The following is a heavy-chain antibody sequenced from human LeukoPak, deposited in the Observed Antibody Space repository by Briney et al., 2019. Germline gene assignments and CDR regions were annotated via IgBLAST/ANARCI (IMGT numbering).Heavy chain of an antibody. J-gene: IGHJ4*02. CDR2: ISSTGSYI. D-gene: IGHD5-18*01. V-gene: IGHV3-21*04. CDR1: GFTFSSYS. Sequence: GGSLRLSCAASGFTFSSYSMSWVRQAPGKGLEWVSSISSTGSYIYYADSVKGRFTISRDNSKNTLYLQMNSLRAEDTAVYYCAKARGYSYGYLFDYWGQGTLVTVSS. CDR3: AKARGYSYGYLFDY.